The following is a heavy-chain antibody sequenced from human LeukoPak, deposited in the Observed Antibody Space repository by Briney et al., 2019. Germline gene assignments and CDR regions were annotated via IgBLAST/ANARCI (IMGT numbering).Heavy chain of an antibody. J-gene: IGHJ4*02. CDR1: GFTFSNAW. D-gene: IGHD3-10*01. CDR2: ISGSGGGT. CDR3: AREYGSESYYYDY. Sequence: QPGGSLRLSCAASGFTFSNAWMSWVRQAPGKGLEWVSAISGSGGGTYYADSVKGRFTISRDNSKNTLYLQMNSLRAEDTAVYYCAREYGSESYYYDYWGQGTLVTVSS. V-gene: IGHV3-23*01.